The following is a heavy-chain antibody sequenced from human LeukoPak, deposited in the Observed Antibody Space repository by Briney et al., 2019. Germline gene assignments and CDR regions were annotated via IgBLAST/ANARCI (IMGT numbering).Heavy chain of an antibody. CDR2: IYYSGST. CDR3: VRDRSDQHAFDI. Sequence: SETLSLTCTVSGVSISSYYWSWIRQSPGKGLEWIGYIYYSGSTNYNPSLKSRVTMSMDASKSQFSLKVWSVTAADSAVYYCVRDRSDQHAFDIWGQGTVVTVSS. J-gene: IGHJ3*02. CDR1: GVSISSYY. D-gene: IGHD2-2*01. V-gene: IGHV4-59*01.